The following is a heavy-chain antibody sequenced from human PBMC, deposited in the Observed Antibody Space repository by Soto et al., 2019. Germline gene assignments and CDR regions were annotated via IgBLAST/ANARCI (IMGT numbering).Heavy chain of an antibody. D-gene: IGHD5-18*01. Sequence: GGSLRLSCAASEFTVSSNYMSWVRQAPGKGLEWVSVIYSGGSTYYADSVKGRFTISRDYSKNTLYLQMNSLRAEDTAVYYCARRRGYSYGLDYWGQGTLVTVSS. V-gene: IGHV3-53*01. CDR3: ARRRGYSYGLDY. CDR2: IYSGGST. J-gene: IGHJ4*02. CDR1: EFTVSSNY.